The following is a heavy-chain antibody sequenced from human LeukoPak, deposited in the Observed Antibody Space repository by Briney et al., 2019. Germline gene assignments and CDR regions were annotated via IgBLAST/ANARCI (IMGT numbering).Heavy chain of an antibody. J-gene: IGHJ4*02. CDR1: GFSFSSYG. D-gene: IGHD4-17*01. CDR3: ARVVGLTTIDY. CDR2: ISSRSGTI. Sequence: PGGSLRLSCAASGFSFSSYGMNWVRQAPGKGLEWVSYISSRSGTIQYADSVKGRFTISRDNAKNSLYLQMNSLRAEDTAVYYCARVVGLTTIDYWGQGTLVTASS. V-gene: IGHV3-48*01.